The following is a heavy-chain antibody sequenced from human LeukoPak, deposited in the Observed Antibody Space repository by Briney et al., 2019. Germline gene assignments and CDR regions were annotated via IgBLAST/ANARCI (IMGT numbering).Heavy chain of an antibody. V-gene: IGHV3-49*04. CDR1: GFTFGDYA. J-gene: IGHJ6*03. D-gene: IGHD5-18*01. CDR2: IRSKSFGGTT. CDR3: TRDHVDPTMATKYYYYYHMDV. Sequence: GGSLRLSCTDSGFTFGDYALSWVRQAPGKGLEWIGFIRSKSFGGTTDYAASVKGRFTISRDDSKSIAYLQMNGLQIEDTAVYYCTRDHVDPTMATKYYYYYHMDVWGKGTTVTVSS.